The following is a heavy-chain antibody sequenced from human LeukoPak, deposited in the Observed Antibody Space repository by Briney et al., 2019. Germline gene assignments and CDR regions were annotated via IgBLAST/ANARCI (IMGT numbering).Heavy chain of an antibody. D-gene: IGHD3-16*02. CDR3: AMGELSFYYFDY. J-gene: IGHJ4*02. Sequence: KTSETLSLTCAVYIDSFSNYHWSWIRQPPGKGLEWIGYIYYSGSTIYNPSLKSRVTISVDTSKNQFSLKLSSVTAADTAVYYCAMGELSFYYFDYWGQGTLVTVSS. CDR2: IYYSGST. CDR1: IDSFSNYH. V-gene: IGHV4-59*01.